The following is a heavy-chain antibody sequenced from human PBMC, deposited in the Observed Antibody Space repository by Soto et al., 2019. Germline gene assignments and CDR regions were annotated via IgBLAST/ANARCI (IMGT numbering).Heavy chain of an antibody. V-gene: IGHV4-30-4*01. CDR3: ARDLASGGPGLYGMDV. Sequence: PSETLSLTCTVSGDSISSGDYYWSWIRQPPGKGLEWIGYIYYSGSTYYNPSLKSRVTISVDTSKNQFSLKLSSVTAADTAVYYCARDLASGGPGLYGMDVWGQGTTVTVSS. CDR2: IYYSGST. CDR1: GDSISSGDYY. D-gene: IGHD3-10*01. J-gene: IGHJ6*02.